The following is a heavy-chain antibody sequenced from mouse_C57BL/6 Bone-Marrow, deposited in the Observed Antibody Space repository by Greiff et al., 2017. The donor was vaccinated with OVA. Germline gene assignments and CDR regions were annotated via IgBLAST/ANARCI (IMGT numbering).Heavy chain of an antibody. CDR3: TRTTVHYDFDY. D-gene: IGHD1-1*01. CDR1: GFNIKDYY. J-gene: IGHJ2*01. V-gene: IGHV14-1*01. Sequence: VQLQQSGAELVRPGASVKLSCTASGFNIKDYYMHWVKQRPEQGLEWIGRIDPEDGDTEYAPKFQGKATMTADTSSNTAYLQLRSLTSEDTAVYDYTRTTVHYDFDYWGQGTTLTVSS. CDR2: IDPEDGDT.